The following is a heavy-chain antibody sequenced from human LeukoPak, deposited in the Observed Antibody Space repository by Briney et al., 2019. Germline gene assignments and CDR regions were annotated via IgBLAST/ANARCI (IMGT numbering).Heavy chain of an antibody. CDR1: GGSISSGDYY. CDR3: ARAYYYDSSGYYNNRYYFDY. D-gene: IGHD3-22*01. CDR2: IYYSGST. Sequence: SQTLSLTCTVSGGSISSGDYYWSWLRQPPGTGLEWVGYIYYSGSTYYNPSLKSRVTISVDTSKNQFSLKLSSVTAADTAVYYCARAYYYDSSGYYNNRYYFDYWGQGTLVTVSS. V-gene: IGHV4-30-4*08. J-gene: IGHJ4*02.